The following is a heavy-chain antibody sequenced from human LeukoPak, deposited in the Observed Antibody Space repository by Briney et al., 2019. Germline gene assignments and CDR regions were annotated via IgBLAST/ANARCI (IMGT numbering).Heavy chain of an antibody. Sequence: QTSETLSLTCAVYGGSFSGYYWSWIRQPPGKGLEWVAKIKQDGSEIYFVDSVKGRFTISRDNAKNSLYLQMNGLRAEDTAVYYCARDVGAHDYWGQGTLVTVSS. CDR3: ARDVGAHDY. D-gene: IGHD1-26*01. J-gene: IGHJ4*02. CDR2: IKQDGSEI. V-gene: IGHV3-7*01. CDR1: GGSFSGYY.